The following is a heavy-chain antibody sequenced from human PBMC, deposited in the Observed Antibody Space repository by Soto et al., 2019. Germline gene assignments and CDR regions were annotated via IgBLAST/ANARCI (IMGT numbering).Heavy chain of an antibody. CDR2: IYYSGST. CDR1: GGSISSGGFY. Sequence: TLSPTFTFSGGSISSGGFYRSLIRQHPGKGLGWIGYIYYSGSTYYNPSLKSRVTISVDTSKNQFSLKLSSVTAADTAVYYCARDGHCSGGSCYPSAVWFDPWGQGTLVTVSS. J-gene: IGHJ5*02. V-gene: IGHV4-31*03. D-gene: IGHD2-15*01. CDR3: ARDGHCSGGSCYPSAVWFDP.